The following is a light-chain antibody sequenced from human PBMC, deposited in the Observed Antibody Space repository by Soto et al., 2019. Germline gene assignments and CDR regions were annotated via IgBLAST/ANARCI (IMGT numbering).Light chain of an antibody. CDR2: GAS. J-gene: IGKJ5*01. CDR1: QSVSRNY. Sequence: EVVLTQSPATLSLSPGERATLSCGASQSVSRNYLAWYQQKPGQAPRLLISGASRRATGIPDRFSGSGSGTDFTLTISSLQPEDFAVYSCQQYSKAPITFGQGTRLEIK. V-gene: IGKV3-20*01. CDR3: QQYSKAPIT.